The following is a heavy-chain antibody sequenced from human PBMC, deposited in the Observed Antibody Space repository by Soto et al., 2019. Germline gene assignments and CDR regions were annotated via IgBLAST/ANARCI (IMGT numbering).Heavy chain of an antibody. D-gene: IGHD2-15*01. CDR3: AREGSIYCSGGSCYHY. CDR2: INAGNGNT. J-gene: IGHJ4*02. V-gene: IGHV1-3*01. CDR1: GYTFTSYA. Sequence: ASVKVSCKASGYTFTSYAMHWVRQAPGQRLEWMGWINAGNGNTKYSQKFQGRVTITRDTSASTAYMELSSLRSEDTAVYYCAREGSIYCSGGSCYHYWGQGTLVTVSS.